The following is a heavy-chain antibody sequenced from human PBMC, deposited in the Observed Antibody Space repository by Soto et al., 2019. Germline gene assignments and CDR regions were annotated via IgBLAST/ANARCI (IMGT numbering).Heavy chain of an antibody. D-gene: IGHD6-19*01. CDR2: IKSKTDGGTT. CDR3: TTRPPPSVAGTADY. Sequence: GGSLRLSCAASGFTFSNAWMNWVRQAPGKGLEWVGRIKSKTDGGTTDYAAPVKGRFTISRDDSKNTLYLQMNSLKTEDTAVYYCTTRPPPSVAGTADYWGQGTLVTVSS. CDR1: GFTFSNAW. V-gene: IGHV3-15*07. J-gene: IGHJ4*02.